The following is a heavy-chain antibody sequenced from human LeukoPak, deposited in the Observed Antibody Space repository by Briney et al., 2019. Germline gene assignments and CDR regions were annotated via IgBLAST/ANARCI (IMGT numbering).Heavy chain of an antibody. Sequence: TSVKVSCKASGYTFTGYYMHWVRQAPGQGLEWMGWINPNSGGTNYEQKFQGRVTMTRDTSISTAYMELSRLRSDDTAVYYCARVSRNPYYYGSGSQAPDYWGQGTLVTVSS. CDR1: GYTFTGYY. CDR3: ARVSRNPYYYGSGSQAPDY. CDR2: INPNSGGT. D-gene: IGHD3-10*01. V-gene: IGHV1-2*02. J-gene: IGHJ4*02.